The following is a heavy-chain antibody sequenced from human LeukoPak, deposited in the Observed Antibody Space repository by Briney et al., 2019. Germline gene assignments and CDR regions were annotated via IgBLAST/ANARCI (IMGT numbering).Heavy chain of an antibody. D-gene: IGHD3-22*01. CDR3: ARVIPDYYDSSGYPLFFDY. J-gene: IGHJ4*02. V-gene: IGHV1-18*01. Sequence: ASVKVSCKASGYTFSNYGISWVRQAPGQGLEWLGWISAYNGNTHYAQKLQGRVTLTTGTSTSTAYMEVRSLRSDDTAVYFCARVIPDYYDSSGYPLFFDYWGQGTLVTVSS. CDR1: GYTFSNYG. CDR2: ISAYNGNT.